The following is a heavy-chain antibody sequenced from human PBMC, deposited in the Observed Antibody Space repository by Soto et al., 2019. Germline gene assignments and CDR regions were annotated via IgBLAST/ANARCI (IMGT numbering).Heavy chain of an antibody. J-gene: IGHJ6*02. CDR1: GFTFSSYA. D-gene: IGHD3-10*01. CDR2: ISGSGGTT. Sequence: EVQLLESGGGLVHPGGSLRLSCAASGFTFSSYAMSWVRQAPGKGLEWVSGISGSGGTTYYADSVKGRFTISRDNSKNTLYLQMNSLRAEDTAVYYCVISMIWGSSRMDVWGQGTTVTVSS. CDR3: VISMIWGSSRMDV. V-gene: IGHV3-23*01.